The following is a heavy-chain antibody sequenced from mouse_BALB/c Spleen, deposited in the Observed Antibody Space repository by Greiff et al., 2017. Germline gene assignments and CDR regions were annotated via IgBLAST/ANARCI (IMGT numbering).Heavy chain of an antibody. D-gene: IGHD4-1*02. CDR1: GFTFSSYA. CDR2: ISSGGSYT. Sequence: EVKVVESGGGLVKPGGSLKLSCAASGFTFSSYAMSWVRQTPEKRLEWVATISSGGSYTYYPDSVKGRFTISRDNAKNTLYLQMSSLRSEDTAMYYCARGATGTSAYWGQGTLVTVSA. J-gene: IGHJ3*01. CDR3: ARGATGTSAY. V-gene: IGHV5-9-3*01.